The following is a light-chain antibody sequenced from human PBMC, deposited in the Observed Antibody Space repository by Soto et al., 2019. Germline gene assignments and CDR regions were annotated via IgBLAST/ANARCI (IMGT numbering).Light chain of an antibody. V-gene: IGKV3-15*01. CDR3: QQHTDWPPIT. CDR2: AAS. CDR1: QSVNSK. J-gene: IGKJ5*01. Sequence: EIVMTQSPATLSVSPGERATLSCRASQSVNSKVAWYQQKPGQPPRLLIYAASTRATGVPARFSGGGSGTEFILTISSLQSEDFAVYYCQQHTDWPPITFGQVTRLEIK.